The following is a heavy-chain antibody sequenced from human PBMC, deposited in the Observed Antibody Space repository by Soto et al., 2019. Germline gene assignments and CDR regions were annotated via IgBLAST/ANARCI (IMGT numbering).Heavy chain of an antibody. Sequence: QVQLQESGPGLVKPSQTLSLTCTVSGGSISSGGYYWSWIRQHPGKGLEWIGYIYYSGSTYYNPSXKXXVTISGDTSKNQFSLKLSSVTAADTAVYYCARAPALGWFAPWGQGTLVTVSS. CDR3: ARAPALGWFAP. V-gene: IGHV4-31*03. J-gene: IGHJ5*02. CDR1: GGSISSGGYY. CDR2: IYYSGST.